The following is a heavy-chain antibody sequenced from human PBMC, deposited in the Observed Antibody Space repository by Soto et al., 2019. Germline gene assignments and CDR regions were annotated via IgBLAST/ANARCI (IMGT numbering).Heavy chain of an antibody. J-gene: IGHJ4*02. Sequence: GGSLRLSCAASGFTFSSYWMHWVRQAPGKGLVWVSRINSDGSSTSYADSVKGRFTISRDNAKNTLYLQMNSLTPEDTAFYYCVKDVGSRHYDFTNFDSWGRGSLVTVSS. CDR3: VKDVGSRHYDFTNFDS. CDR1: GFTFSSYW. V-gene: IGHV3-74*01. D-gene: IGHD3-3*01. CDR2: INSDGSST.